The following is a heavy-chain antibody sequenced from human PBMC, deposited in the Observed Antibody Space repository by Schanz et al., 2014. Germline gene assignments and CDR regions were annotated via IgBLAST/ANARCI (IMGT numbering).Heavy chain of an antibody. J-gene: IGHJ5*02. CDR1: GGTFSSDT. Sequence: QVQLVQSGAEVKKPGASVKVSCKASGGTFSSDTFSWVRQAPGQGLEWMGRIVPIAGITNYAQRFQGRVTITADKSSDTAYTELSSLRSEDTAVYYCAREVGLYDRGWFDPWGQGTLVTVSS. CDR3: AREVGLYDRGWFDP. D-gene: IGHD3-22*01. CDR2: IVPIAGIT. V-gene: IGHV1-69*04.